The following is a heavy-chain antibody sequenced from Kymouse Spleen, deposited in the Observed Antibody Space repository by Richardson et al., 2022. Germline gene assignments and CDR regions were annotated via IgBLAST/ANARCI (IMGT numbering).Heavy chain of an antibody. CDR2: INPSGGST. V-gene: IGHV1-46*03. D-gene: IGHD3-9*01. Sequence: QVQLVQSGAEVKKPGASVKVSCKASGYTFTSYYMHWVRQAPGQGLEWMGIINPSGGSTSYAQKFQGRVTMTRDTSTSTVYMELSSLRSEDTAVYYCASSLRYFDWLLSYYYYYGMDVWGQGTTVTVSS. CDR3: ASSLRYFDWLLSYYYYYGMDV. J-gene: IGHJ6*02. CDR1: GYTFTSYY.